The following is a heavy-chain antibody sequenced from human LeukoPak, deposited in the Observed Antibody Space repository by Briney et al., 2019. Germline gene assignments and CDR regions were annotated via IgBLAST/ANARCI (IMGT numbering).Heavy chain of an antibody. D-gene: IGHD4-17*01. CDR1: GGSINSYY. CDR2: IYSLGIT. J-gene: IGHJ3*02. V-gene: IGHV4-4*07. CDR3: ARGPTTVFAFDI. Sequence: SPTLSLTCTVSGGSINSYYWSWIRQPAGKGPEWIGRIYSLGITNYNPSLKSRVTMSVDTSKNQFSLRLTSVTAADTAVYYCARGPTTVFAFDIWGQGTMVTVSS.